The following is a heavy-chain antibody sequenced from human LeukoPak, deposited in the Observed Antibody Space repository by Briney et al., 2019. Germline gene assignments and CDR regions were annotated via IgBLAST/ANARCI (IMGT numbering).Heavy chain of an antibody. CDR2: ISGSGGST. CDR3: AKVSLGYYDFWSGYPAPFDY. J-gene: IGHJ4*02. Sequence: GGSLRLSCAASGFTFSSYAMSWARQAPGKGLEWVSAISGSGGSTYYADSVKGRFTISRDNSKNTLYLQMNSLRAEDTAVYYCAKVSLGYYDFWSGYPAPFDYWGQGTLVTVSS. D-gene: IGHD3-3*01. CDR1: GFTFSSYA. V-gene: IGHV3-23*01.